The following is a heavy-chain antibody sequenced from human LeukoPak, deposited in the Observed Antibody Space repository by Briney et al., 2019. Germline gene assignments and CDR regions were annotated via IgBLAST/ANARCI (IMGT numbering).Heavy chain of an antibody. CDR2: FDPEDGET. D-gene: IGHD1-26*01. CDR1: GYTLTELS. Sequence: ASVKVSCKVSGYTLTELSMHWVRQAPGEGLEWMGGFDPEDGETIYAQKFEGRVTMTEDTSTDTAYMELSSLRSEDTAVYYCATLAATLAAATTGWFDPWGQGTLVTVSS. V-gene: IGHV1-24*01. CDR3: ATLAATLAAATTGWFDP. J-gene: IGHJ5*02.